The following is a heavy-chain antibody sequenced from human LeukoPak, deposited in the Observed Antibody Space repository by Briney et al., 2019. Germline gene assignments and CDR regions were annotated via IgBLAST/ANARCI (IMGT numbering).Heavy chain of an antibody. J-gene: IGHJ3*01. CDR3: ARDFCSSTACSPGEDAFDL. D-gene: IGHD2-2*01. Sequence: GGSLRLSCVASGSIVTPNNINWVRQAPGKGPEWVSIVYSDDTADYADSVRGRFTISRDTFKNTVYLQMNSLRAEDTAVYYCARDFCSSTACSPGEDAFDLWGLGTMVIVSS. V-gene: IGHV3-53*01. CDR2: VYSDDTA. CDR1: GSIVTPNN.